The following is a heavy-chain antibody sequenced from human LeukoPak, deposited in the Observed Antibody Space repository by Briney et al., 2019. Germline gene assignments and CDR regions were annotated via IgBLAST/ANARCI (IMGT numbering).Heavy chain of an antibody. CDR3: ARGTMMVGP. CDR2: ISYSGTT. Sequence: PSETLSLTCTVSGGSLSSYYWSWIRQPPGMGLEWIGYISYSGTTNYNPSLKSRVTISVEKSKNQFSRKESSVTATDTAVYYCARGTMMVGPLGQGTLVTVSS. V-gene: IGHV4-59*01. CDR1: GGSLSSYY. D-gene: IGHD3-22*01. J-gene: IGHJ5*02.